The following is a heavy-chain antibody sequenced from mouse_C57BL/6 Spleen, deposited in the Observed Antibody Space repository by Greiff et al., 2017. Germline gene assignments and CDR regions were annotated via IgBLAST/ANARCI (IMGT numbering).Heavy chain of an antibody. Sequence: QVQLKQSGPGLVQPSQSLSITCTVSGFSLTSYGVHWVRQSPGKGLEWLGVIWSGGSTDYNAAFISRLSISKDNSKSQVFFKMNSLQADDTAIYYCARTRLTTGDAMDYWGQGTSVTVSS. D-gene: IGHD1-1*01. J-gene: IGHJ4*01. CDR3: ARTRLTTGDAMDY. V-gene: IGHV2-2*01. CDR1: GFSLTSYG. CDR2: IWSGGST.